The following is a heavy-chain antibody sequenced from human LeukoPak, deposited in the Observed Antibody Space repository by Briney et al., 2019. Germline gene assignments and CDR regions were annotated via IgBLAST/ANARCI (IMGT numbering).Heavy chain of an antibody. CDR3: ATGSKRSYYYDSSTYDY. CDR1: GYTLTELS. Sequence: GASVKVSCKFSGYTLTELSMHWVRHAPGKGLEWMGGFDPEDGETIYEQKFQGRVTMTEDTSTDTAYMELSSLRSEDTAVYYCATGSKRSYYYDSSTYDYWGQGTLVSVSS. D-gene: IGHD3-22*01. J-gene: IGHJ4*02. V-gene: IGHV1-24*01. CDR2: FDPEDGET.